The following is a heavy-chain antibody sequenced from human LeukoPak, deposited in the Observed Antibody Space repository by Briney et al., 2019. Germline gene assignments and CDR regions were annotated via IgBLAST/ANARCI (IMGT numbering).Heavy chain of an antibody. CDR1: AGSISSTYYY. Sequence: SETLSLTCTVSAGSISSTYYYWGWIRQPPGKGLEWIGSIYHSGYTYYNPSLKSPVTICVDTSKNQFSLKVTSVTAADTAVYYCARQEWWSGKYSFYFDYWGQGMLVTVSS. CDR3: ARQEWWSGKYSFYFDY. J-gene: IGHJ4*02. V-gene: IGHV4-39*01. CDR2: IYHSGYT. D-gene: IGHD2-15*01.